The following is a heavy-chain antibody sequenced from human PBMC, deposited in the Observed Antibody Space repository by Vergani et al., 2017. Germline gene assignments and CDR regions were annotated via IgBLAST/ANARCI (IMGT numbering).Heavy chain of an antibody. Sequence: EVQLVESGGGLVQPGGSLRLSCAASGFTFSSYDMHWVRQATGKGLEWVSAIGTAGHTYYPGSVKGRFTISRENAKNSLYLQMNSLRAGDTAVYYCARDKGYDFWSGYGGMDVWGQGTTVTVSS. V-gene: IGHV3-13*04. CDR2: IGTAGHT. CDR3: ARDKGYDFWSGYGGMDV. CDR1: GFTFSSYD. J-gene: IGHJ6*02. D-gene: IGHD3-3*01.